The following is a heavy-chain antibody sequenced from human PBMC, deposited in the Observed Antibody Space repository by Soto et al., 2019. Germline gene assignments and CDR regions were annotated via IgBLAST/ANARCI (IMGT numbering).Heavy chain of an antibody. V-gene: IGHV5-10-1*01. J-gene: IGHJ6*02. CDR2: IDPSDSYT. CDR1: GYSFTSYW. D-gene: IGHD4-4*01. CDR3: ARHMATVTYYYYGMDV. Sequence: GETLKISCKGSGYSFTSYWISWVRQMPGKGLEWMGRIDPSDSYTNYSPSFQGHVTISADKSISTAYLQWSSLKASDTAMYYCARHMATVTYYYYGMDVWGQGTTVTVS.